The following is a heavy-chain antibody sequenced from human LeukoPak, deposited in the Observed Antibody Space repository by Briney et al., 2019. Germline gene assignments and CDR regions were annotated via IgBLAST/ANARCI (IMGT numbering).Heavy chain of an antibody. J-gene: IGHJ4*02. D-gene: IGHD6-13*01. CDR1: GYTFTGYY. CDR3: ARVAAAGKYYFDY. V-gene: IGHV1-2*02. CDR2: INPNSGGT. Sequence: ASVKVSCKASGYTFTGYYMHWVRQAPGQGLEWMGWINPNSGGTKYAQKFQGRVTMTRDTSISTAYMELSSLRSEDTAVYYCARVAAAGKYYFDYWGQGTLVTVSS.